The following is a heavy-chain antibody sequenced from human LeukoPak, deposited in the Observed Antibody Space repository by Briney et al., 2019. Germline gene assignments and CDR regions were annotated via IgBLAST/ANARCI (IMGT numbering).Heavy chain of an antibody. V-gene: IGHV4-34*01. CDR1: GGSFSGYY. J-gene: IGHJ5*02. CDR3: ARAHIENWFDP. Sequence: SETLSLTCAVYGGSFSGYYWSWIRQPPGKGLEWIGEINHSGSTNYNPSLKSRVTISVDTSKNQFSLKLSSVTAADTAVYYCARAHIENWFDPWGQGTLVTVSS. CDR2: INHSGST.